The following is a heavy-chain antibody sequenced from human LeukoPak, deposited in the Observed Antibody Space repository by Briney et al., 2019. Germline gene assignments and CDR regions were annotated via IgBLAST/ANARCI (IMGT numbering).Heavy chain of an antibody. CDR2: IGTAGDT. V-gene: IGHV3-13*04. Sequence: GGSLRLSCAASGFTFSSYDMHWVRQATGKGLEWVSAIGTAGDTYYPGTVKGRFTISRENAKNSLYLQMNSLRAGDTAVYYCARGESYGDYVHYYYGMDVWGQGTTVTVSS. J-gene: IGHJ6*02. CDR3: ARGESYGDYVHYYYGMDV. D-gene: IGHD4-17*01. CDR1: GFTFSSYD.